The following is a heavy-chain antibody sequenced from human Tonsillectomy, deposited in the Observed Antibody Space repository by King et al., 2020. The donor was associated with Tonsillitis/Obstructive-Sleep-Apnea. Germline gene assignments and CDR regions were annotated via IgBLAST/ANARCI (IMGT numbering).Heavy chain of an antibody. CDR1: GGSISSYY. CDR2: IYYSGST. CDR3: ARRGAEDFDY. J-gene: IGHJ4*02. V-gene: IGHV4-59*08. Sequence: VQLQESGPGLVKPSETLSLTCTVSGGSISSYYWSWIRQPPGKGLEWIGYIYYSGSTNYNPSLKSRVTISVDTSKNQFSLKLSSVTAADTAVYYCARRGAEDFDYWGQGTLVTVSS. D-gene: IGHD1-14*01.